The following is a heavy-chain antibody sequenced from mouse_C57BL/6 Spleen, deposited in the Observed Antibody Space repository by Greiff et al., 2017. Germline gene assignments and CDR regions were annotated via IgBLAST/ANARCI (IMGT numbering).Heavy chain of an antibody. Sequence: QVQLKQSGAELVMPGASVKLSCKASGYTFTSYWMHWVKQRPGQGLEWIGEIDPSDSYTNYNQKFKGKSTLTVDKSSSTAYMQLSSLTSEDSAVYYCARSLYGSSSGYWGQGTTLTVSS. V-gene: IGHV1-69*01. J-gene: IGHJ2*01. CDR3: ARSLYGSSSGY. CDR2: IDPSDSYT. D-gene: IGHD1-1*01. CDR1: GYTFTSYW.